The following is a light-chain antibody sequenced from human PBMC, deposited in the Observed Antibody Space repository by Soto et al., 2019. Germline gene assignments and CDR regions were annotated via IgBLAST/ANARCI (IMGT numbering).Light chain of an antibody. CDR1: SSDVGGYNY. V-gene: IGLV2-14*01. CDR3: TSYTSSITYV. Sequence: QPALTQPASVSGSPGQSITISCTVTSSDVGGYNYVSWYQQHPGKAPKLMIYEVSNRPSGVSNRFSGSKSGNTASLTISGLQAEDEADYYCTSYTSSITYVFGTGTKVTVL. J-gene: IGLJ1*01. CDR2: EVS.